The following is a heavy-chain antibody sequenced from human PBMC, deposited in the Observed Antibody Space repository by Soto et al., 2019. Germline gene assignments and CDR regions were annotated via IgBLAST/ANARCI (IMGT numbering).Heavy chain of an antibody. J-gene: IGHJ6*02. V-gene: IGHV3-48*02. Sequence: VQLVESGGGLVQPGGSLRLSCAASGFTFGTYSMNWVRQAPGKGLEWLAYISSSSGTIYYADSVEGRFTISRDNAKNSLYLTMNSLRDEDTAVYYCARVRDSRDDCCFYSGMNVWGQGTTVTVFS. CDR1: GFTFGTYS. CDR2: ISSSSGTI. CDR3: ARVRDSRDDCCFYSGMNV. D-gene: IGHD5-12*01.